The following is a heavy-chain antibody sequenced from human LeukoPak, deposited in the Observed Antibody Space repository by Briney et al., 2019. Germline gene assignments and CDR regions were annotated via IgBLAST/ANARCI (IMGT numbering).Heavy chain of an antibody. Sequence: GGSLRLTCAASGFTFSSYGMHWIRQAPGKGLEGVAFMRYDGSNKYYADSVKGRFTISRDNSKNTLYLQMNSLRAEDTAVYYCAKGGGYSSRPYYFDYWGQGTLVTVSS. CDR3: AKGGGYSSRPYYFDY. CDR1: GFTFSSYG. V-gene: IGHV3-30*02. D-gene: IGHD2-21*01. CDR2: MRYDGSNK. J-gene: IGHJ4*02.